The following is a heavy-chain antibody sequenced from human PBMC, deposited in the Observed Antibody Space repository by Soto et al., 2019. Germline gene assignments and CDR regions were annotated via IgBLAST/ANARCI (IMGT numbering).Heavy chain of an antibody. CDR1: GGSFSGYY. D-gene: IGHD2-21*01. CDR3: AREVNSHYFDY. CDR2: IYYSGST. Sequence: ASETLSLTCAVYGGSFSGYYWSWIRQHPGKGLEWIGYIYYSGSTYYNSSLKSRVTISVDTSKNQFSLKLSSVTAADTAVYYCAREVNSHYFDYWGQGTLVTVSS. J-gene: IGHJ4*02. V-gene: IGHV4-31*11.